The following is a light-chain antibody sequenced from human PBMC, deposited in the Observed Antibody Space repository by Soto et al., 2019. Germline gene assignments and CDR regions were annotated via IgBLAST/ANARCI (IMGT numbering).Light chain of an antibody. CDR2: EVS. V-gene: IGLV2-8*01. CDR1: SSGVGGYNY. Sequence: QSAVTQPPSASGSPGQSVTVSCTGTSSGVGGYNYVSWYQQHPGKAPKLMIYEVSKRPSGVPDRFSGSKSGNTASLTVSGLQAEDEADYYCSSYAGSNNFGVFGGGTKLTVL. J-gene: IGLJ2*01. CDR3: SSYAGSNNFGV.